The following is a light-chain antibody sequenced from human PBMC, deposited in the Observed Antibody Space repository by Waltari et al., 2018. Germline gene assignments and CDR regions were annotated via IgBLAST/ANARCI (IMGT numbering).Light chain of an antibody. CDR2: GAS. J-gene: IGKJ3*01. Sequence: ELVLPQSPGTLSLSPGERATLSCWASQSVDSRYLAWYQQKSGQAPRLPIRGASSRATGIPDRFSGSGSGTDFTLTISRLEPEDFAVYYCQQYGSSPPTGFDPGTKLDIK. CDR3: QQYGSSPPTG. V-gene: IGKV3-20*01. CDR1: QSVDSRY.